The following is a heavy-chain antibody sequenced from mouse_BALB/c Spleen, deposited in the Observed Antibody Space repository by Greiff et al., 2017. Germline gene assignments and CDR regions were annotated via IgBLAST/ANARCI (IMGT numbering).Heavy chain of an antibody. V-gene: IGHV1S126*01. Sequence: QVQLKESGPQLVRPGASVKISCKASGYSFTSYWMHWVKQRPGQGLEWIGMIDPSDSETRLNQKFKDKATLTVDKSSSTAYMQLSSPTSEDSAVYYCAFTTRAMDYWGQGTSVTVSS. CDR3: AFTTRAMDY. J-gene: IGHJ4*01. CDR1: GYSFTSYW. D-gene: IGHD1-1*01. CDR2: IDPSDSET.